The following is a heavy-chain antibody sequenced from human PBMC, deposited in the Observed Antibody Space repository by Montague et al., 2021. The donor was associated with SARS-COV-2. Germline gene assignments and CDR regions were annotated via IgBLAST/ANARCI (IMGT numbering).Heavy chain of an antibody. CDR3: GRGLNPGMGEGDH. Sequence: SRSLSWAASGFSFSGHYIHWVRQAPGKGLVWVSRINSDGKKINYADFAKGRFTISRDNAKNTAYLQINGLRGDDTAVYYCGRGLNPGMGEGDHWGQGTLVTVSS. D-gene: IGHD3-16*01. CDR2: INSDGKKI. J-gene: IGHJ4*02. CDR1: GFSFSGHY. V-gene: IGHV3-74*01.